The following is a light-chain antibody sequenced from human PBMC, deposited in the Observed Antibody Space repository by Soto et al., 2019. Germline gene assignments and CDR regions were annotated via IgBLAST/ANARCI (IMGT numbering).Light chain of an antibody. CDR1: QAFNSY. J-gene: IGKJ4*01. Sequence: DIQLTQSPSFLSASVGDRVTITCRASQAFNSYLAWYQQKPGKPPKLLIYSASTLQSGVPSRFSGSGSGTEFTLTISSLQPEDFATYYCQQVHSYPRTFGGGTKVVIK. CDR3: QQVHSYPRT. V-gene: IGKV1-9*01. CDR2: SAS.